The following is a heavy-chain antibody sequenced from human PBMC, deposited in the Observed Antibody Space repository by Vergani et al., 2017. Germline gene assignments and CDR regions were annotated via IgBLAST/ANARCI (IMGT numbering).Heavy chain of an antibody. Sequence: QVQLVQSGAEVKKPGSSVKVSCKASGGTFSSYTISWVRQAPGQGLEWMGWISAYNGNTNYAQKLQGRVTMTTDTSTSTAYMELRSLRSDDTAVYYCARAGITIFGVGLSYYYYGMDVWGQGTTVTVSS. D-gene: IGHD3-3*01. CDR1: GGTFSSYT. J-gene: IGHJ6*02. V-gene: IGHV1-18*01. CDR2: ISAYNGNT. CDR3: ARAGITIFGVGLSYYYYGMDV.